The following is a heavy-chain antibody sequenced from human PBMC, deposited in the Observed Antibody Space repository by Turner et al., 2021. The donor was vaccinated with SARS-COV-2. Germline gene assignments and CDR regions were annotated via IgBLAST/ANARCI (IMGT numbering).Heavy chain of an antibody. CDR1: GFTFSSYG. CDR3: AREGDCSTTGCQAFDY. CDR2: IWYDGSNK. V-gene: IGHV3-33*01. J-gene: IGHJ4*02. Sequence: QVQLVESGGGVVQPGRSLRLSCAASGFTFSSYGMHWVRPAPGKGLEWVAVIWYDGSNKYYADSVKGRFTISRDNSKNTLYLQMSSLRAEDTAVYYCAREGDCSTTGCQAFDYWGQGTLVTVSS. D-gene: IGHD2-2*01.